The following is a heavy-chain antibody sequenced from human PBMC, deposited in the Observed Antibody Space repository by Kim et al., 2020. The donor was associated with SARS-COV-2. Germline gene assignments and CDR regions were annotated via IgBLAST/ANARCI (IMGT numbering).Heavy chain of an antibody. CDR3: AKGGLAVAGFFDY. Sequence: GGSLRLSCAASGFTFSSYGMHWVRQAPGKGLEWVAVISYDGSNKYYADSVKGRFTISRDNSKNTLYLQMNSLRAEDTAVYYCAKGGLAVAGFFDYWGQGTLVTVSS. CDR2: ISYDGSNK. V-gene: IGHV3-30*18. J-gene: IGHJ4*02. CDR1: GFTFSSYG. D-gene: IGHD6-19*01.